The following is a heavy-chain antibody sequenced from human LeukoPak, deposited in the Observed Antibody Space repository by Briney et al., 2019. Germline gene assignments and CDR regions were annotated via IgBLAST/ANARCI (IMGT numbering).Heavy chain of an antibody. CDR2: TSSDGTVK. D-gene: IGHD2-2*01. Sequence: PGRSLRLSCAASGFTFSTYAMHWVRQAPGKGLEWVAVTSSDGTVKYYPDSVKGRFTISRDNSKNTLYLQVSSLRPEDTGVYYCARDPVPAAARHFDYWGQGTLVTVSS. V-gene: IGHV3-30-3*01. J-gene: IGHJ4*01. CDR3: ARDPVPAAARHFDY. CDR1: GFTFSTYA.